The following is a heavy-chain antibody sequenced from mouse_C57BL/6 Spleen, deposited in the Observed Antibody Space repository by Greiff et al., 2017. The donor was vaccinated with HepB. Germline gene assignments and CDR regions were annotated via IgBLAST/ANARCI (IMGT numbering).Heavy chain of an antibody. D-gene: IGHD1-1*01. V-gene: IGHV5-17*01. CDR1: GFTFSDYG. CDR3: ARGGYYGSSSLRYYAMDY. Sequence: EVKLVESGGGLVKPGGSLKLSCAASGFTFSDYGMHWVRQAPEKGLEWVAYISSGRSTIYYAGTVKGRITISRDNAKNTLFLQMTSLRSEDTAMYYCARGGYYGSSSLRYYAMDYWGQGTSVTVSS. CDR2: ISSGRSTI. J-gene: IGHJ4*01.